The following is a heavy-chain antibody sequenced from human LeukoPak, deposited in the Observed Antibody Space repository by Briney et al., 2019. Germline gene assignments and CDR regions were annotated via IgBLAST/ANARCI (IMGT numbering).Heavy chain of an antibody. CDR3: ARGYYDSSGYYQTFDP. V-gene: IGHV1-8*01. D-gene: IGHD3-22*01. J-gene: IGHJ5*02. CDR1: GYTFTSYD. Sequence: ASVTVYCKASGYTFTSYDINWVRQATGQGLEWMGWMNPNSGNTGYAQKFQGRVTMTRNTSISTAYMELSSLRSEDTAVYYCARGYYDSSGYYQTFDPWGQGTLVTVSS. CDR2: MNPNSGNT.